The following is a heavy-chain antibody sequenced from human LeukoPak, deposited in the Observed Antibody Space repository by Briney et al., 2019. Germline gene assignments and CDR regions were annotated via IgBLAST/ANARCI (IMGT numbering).Heavy chain of an antibody. J-gene: IGHJ3*02. Sequence: NPSETLSLTCTVSGGSISSSSYYWGWIRQPPGKGLEWIGSIYYSGSTYYNPSLKSRVTISVDTSKNQFSLKLSSVTAADTAVYYCARTGYSSSWYDSGAFDIWGQGTMVTVSS. V-gene: IGHV4-39*01. CDR2: IYYSGST. CDR3: ARTGYSSSWYDSGAFDI. D-gene: IGHD6-13*01. CDR1: GGSISSSSYY.